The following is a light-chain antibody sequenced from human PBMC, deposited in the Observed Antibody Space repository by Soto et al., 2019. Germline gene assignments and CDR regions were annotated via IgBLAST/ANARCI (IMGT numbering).Light chain of an antibody. CDR2: DVT. CDR3: SSYISSSTLEV. V-gene: IGLV2-14*03. J-gene: IGLJ1*01. Sequence: QSVLTQPASVSGSPGQSITISCTGTSSDVSCYDFVSWFQQHPGKAPKLMIYDVTNRPSGVSDRFSGSKSANTASLTISGLQAEDDADYYCSSYISSSTLEVFGTGTKVTVL. CDR1: SSDVSCYDF.